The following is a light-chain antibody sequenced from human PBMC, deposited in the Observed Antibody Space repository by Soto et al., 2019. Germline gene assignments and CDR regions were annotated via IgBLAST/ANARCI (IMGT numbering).Light chain of an antibody. V-gene: IGKV1-5*03. CDR3: QQYETYYT. J-gene: IGKJ2*01. CDR1: QSISTW. CDR2: KAS. Sequence: DLPMTQSPSTLSASVGDRVTITCRASQSISTWLAWYQQKPGKAPNLLIYKASNLESGVPSRFSRSGSGTEFTLTISGLQRDDFATYYCQQYETYYTFGQGTKLEI.